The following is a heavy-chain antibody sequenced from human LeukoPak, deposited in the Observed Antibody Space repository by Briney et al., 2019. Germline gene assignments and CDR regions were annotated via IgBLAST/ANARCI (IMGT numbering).Heavy chain of an antibody. CDR2: ISGSGGTT. CDR1: GFTFRNCA. V-gene: IGHV3-23*01. CDR3: AKDPEPHDIVVVPAATGN. J-gene: IGHJ4*02. D-gene: IGHD2-2*01. Sequence: GGSLRLSCAASGFTFRNCAMSWVRQAPGKGLEWVSTISGSGGTTYYADSVKGRFTISRDNSKNTLYLQMNSLRAEDTAVYYCAKDPEPHDIVVVPAATGNWGQGTLVTVSS.